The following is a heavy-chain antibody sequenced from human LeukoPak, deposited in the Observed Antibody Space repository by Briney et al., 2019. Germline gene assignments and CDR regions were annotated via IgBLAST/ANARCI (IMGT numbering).Heavy chain of an antibody. J-gene: IGHJ1*01. D-gene: IGHD3-22*01. Sequence: SETLSLTCTVSSGSISSSSYYWGWIRQPPGKGPEWIGSIYYSGSTYYNPSLKSRVTISVDTSKNQFSLKLSSVTAADTAVYYCARDYDYDSTGFQHWGQGTLVTVSS. CDR1: SGSISSSSYY. CDR2: IYYSGST. CDR3: ARDYDYDSTGFQH. V-gene: IGHV4-39*07.